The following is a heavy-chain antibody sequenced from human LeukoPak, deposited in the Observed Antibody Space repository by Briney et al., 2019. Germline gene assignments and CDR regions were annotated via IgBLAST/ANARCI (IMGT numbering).Heavy chain of an antibody. D-gene: IGHD3-3*01. CDR3: ALQNGVAYANWFDP. CDR2: IYYSGST. J-gene: IGHJ5*02. Sequence: PSQTLSLTCTVSGGSISSGGYSWSWIRQHPGKGLEWIGYIYYSGSTYYNPSLKSRVTISVDTSKNQFSLKLSSVTAADTAVYYCALQNGVAYANWFDPWGQGTLVTVSS. CDR1: GGSISSGGYS. V-gene: IGHV4-31*03.